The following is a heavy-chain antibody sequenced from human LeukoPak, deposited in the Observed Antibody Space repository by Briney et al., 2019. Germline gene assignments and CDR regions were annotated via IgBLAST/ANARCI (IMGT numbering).Heavy chain of an antibody. V-gene: IGHV3-30*02. J-gene: IGHJ4*02. D-gene: IGHD7-27*01. CDR1: GFTFSSYG. CDR2: IRYDGSNK. CDR3: AKDGNIPALGIFDY. Sequence: GGSLRLSCAASGFTFSSYGMHWVRQAPGKGLEWVAFIRYDGSNKYYADSVKGRFTISRDNSKNSVYLQMNSLRAEDTAVYYCAKDGNIPALGIFDYWGQGTLVTVSS.